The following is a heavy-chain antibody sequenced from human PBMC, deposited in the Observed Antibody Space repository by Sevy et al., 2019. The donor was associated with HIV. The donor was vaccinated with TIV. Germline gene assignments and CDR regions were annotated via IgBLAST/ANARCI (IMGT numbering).Heavy chain of an antibody. J-gene: IGHJ6*02. Sequence: SETLSLTCAVSNYSISSGYYWGWIRQPPGKGLEWIGNIDHGGSTYQNPSLKSRVTISLDTSKNQFSLSLRSVTAADTAVYYCARSSAGDRLDYYGMDVWGQGTTVTVSS. D-gene: IGHD2-15*01. CDR1: NYSISSGYY. CDR3: ARSSAGDRLDYYGMDV. V-gene: IGHV4-38-2*01. CDR2: IDHGGST.